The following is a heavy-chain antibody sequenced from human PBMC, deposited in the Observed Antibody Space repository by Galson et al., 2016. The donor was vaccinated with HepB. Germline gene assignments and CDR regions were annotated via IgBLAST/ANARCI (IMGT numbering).Heavy chain of an antibody. J-gene: IGHJ5*02. CDR2: MNPDSGNV. CDR1: GYTFTSYD. Sequence: SVKVSCKASGYTFTSYDIHWVRQANGQGLEWMGWMNPDSGNVGYAQKFKRRATMTRNTSINTANMELSSQTYEDTAVYYCSRVALEVTAARSRGNWFDPWGQGTLVTVSS. CDR3: SRVALEVTAARSRGNWFDP. V-gene: IGHV1-8*01. D-gene: IGHD2-2*01.